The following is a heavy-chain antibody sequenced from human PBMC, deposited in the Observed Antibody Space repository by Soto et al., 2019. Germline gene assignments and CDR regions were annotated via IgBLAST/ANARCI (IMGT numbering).Heavy chain of an antibody. CDR1: GYIFTELS. J-gene: IGHJ6*02. CDR3: ATGLRKSEFWSGAPGYYYYYGMDV. D-gene: IGHD3-3*01. V-gene: IGHV1-24*01. CDR2: FDLEDGET. Sequence: GASVKVSCKVSGYIFTELSMHWVRQAPGKGLEWMGGFDLEDGETIYAQKFQGRVTMTEDTSTDTAYMELSSLRSEDTAVYYCATGLRKSEFWSGAPGYYYYYGMDVWGQGTTVTVSS.